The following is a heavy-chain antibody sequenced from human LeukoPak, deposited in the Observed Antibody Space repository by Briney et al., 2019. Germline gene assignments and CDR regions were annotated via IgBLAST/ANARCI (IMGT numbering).Heavy chain of an antibody. CDR2: INHSGST. CDR1: GGSFSGYY. CDR3: ARGYYDILTGYPL. D-gene: IGHD3-9*01. J-gene: IGHJ4*02. Sequence: SSETLSLTCAVYGGSFSGYYWSGIRQPPGKGLEWIGEINHSGSTNYNPSLKSRVTISVDTSKNQFSLKLSSVTAADTAVYYCARGYYDILTGYPLWGQGTLVTVSS. V-gene: IGHV4-34*01.